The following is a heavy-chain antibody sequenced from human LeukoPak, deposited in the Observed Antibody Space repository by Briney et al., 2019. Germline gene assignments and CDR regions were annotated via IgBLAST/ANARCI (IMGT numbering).Heavy chain of an antibody. V-gene: IGHV4-4*07. J-gene: IGHJ5*02. CDR1: GGSISSYY. D-gene: IGHD1-20*01. CDR3: ARDPPRDNWDPADNWFDP. CDR2: IYTSGST. Sequence: SETLSLTCTVSGGSISSYYWSWIRQPAGKGLEWIGRIYTSGSTNYNPSLKSRVTMSVDTSKNQFSLKLSSVTAADTAVYYCARDPPRDNWDPADNWFDPWGQGTLVTVSS.